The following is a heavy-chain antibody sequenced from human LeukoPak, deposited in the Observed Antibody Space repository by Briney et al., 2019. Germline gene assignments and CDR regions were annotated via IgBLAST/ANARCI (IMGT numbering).Heavy chain of an antibody. CDR3: ARAAGQLVHSPLYYYYMDV. D-gene: IGHD6-6*01. CDR1: GYTFASYY. Sequence: ASVKVSCKASGYTFASYYMHWVRQAPGQGLEWMGIINPSGGSTSYAQKFQGRVTMTRDMSTSTVYMELSSLRSEDTAVYYCARAAGQLVHSPLYYYYMDVWGKGITVTVSS. J-gene: IGHJ6*03. CDR2: INPSGGST. V-gene: IGHV1-46*01.